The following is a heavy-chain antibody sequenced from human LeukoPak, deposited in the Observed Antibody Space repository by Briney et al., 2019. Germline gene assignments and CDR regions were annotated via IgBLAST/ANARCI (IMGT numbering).Heavy chain of an antibody. D-gene: IGHD2-15*01. CDR3: VRVKGSYFDY. CDR1: GFPFSSYS. CDR2: IYSSGSAI. V-gene: IGHV3-48*01. Sequence: GGSLRLSCAASGFPFSSYSINWVRQAPGKGLEWVSYIYSSGSAIYYVDSVKGRFTVSRDNAKNSLFLQMNSPRAEDTAVYYCVRVKGSYFDYWGQGALVTVSS. J-gene: IGHJ4*02.